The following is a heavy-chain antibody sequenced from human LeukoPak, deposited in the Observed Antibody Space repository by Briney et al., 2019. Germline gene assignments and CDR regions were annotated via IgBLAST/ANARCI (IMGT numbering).Heavy chain of an antibody. CDR3: ARGQGNRIVVVITPYFDY. Sequence: KASETLSLTCAVYGGSFSGYYWSWIRLPPGKGLEWIGEINHSGSTNYNPSLKSRVTISVDTSKNQFSLKLSSVTAADTAVYYCARGQGNRIVVVITPYFDYWGQGTLVTVSS. V-gene: IGHV4-34*01. CDR1: GGSFSGYY. CDR2: INHSGST. D-gene: IGHD3-22*01. J-gene: IGHJ4*02.